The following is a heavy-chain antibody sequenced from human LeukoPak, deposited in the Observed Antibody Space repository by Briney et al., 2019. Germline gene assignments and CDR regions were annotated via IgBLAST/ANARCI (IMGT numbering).Heavy chain of an antibody. Sequence: SETLSLTCAVYGGSFSGYYWSWIRQPPGKGLEWIGEINHSGSTNYNPSLKSRVTISVDTSKNQFSLKLSSVTAADTAVYYCARIADSGWYSFDYWGQGTLVTVSS. CDR2: INHSGST. D-gene: IGHD6-19*01. J-gene: IGHJ4*02. CDR3: ARIADSGWYSFDY. CDR1: GGSFSGYY. V-gene: IGHV4-34*01.